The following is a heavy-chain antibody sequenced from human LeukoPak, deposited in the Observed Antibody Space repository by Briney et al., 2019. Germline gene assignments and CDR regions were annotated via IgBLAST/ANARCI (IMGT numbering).Heavy chain of an antibody. D-gene: IGHD3-22*01. Sequence: ASVKVSCKASGYTFTSYGISWVRQAPGQGLEWMGWISAYNGNTDYAQKLQGRVTMTTDTSTSTAYMELRSLRSDDTAVYYCARSVRDYYGSSGYNDYWGQGTLVTVSS. CDR2: ISAYNGNT. CDR1: GYTFTSYG. J-gene: IGHJ4*02. CDR3: ARSVRDYYGSSGYNDY. V-gene: IGHV1-18*01.